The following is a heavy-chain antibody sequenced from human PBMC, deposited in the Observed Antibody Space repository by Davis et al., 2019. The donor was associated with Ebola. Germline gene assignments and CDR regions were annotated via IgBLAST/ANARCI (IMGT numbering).Heavy chain of an antibody. CDR2: ISYDGSNK. D-gene: IGHD2-2*01. CDR3: ARAGVPAAMFNYYGMDV. CDR1: GFTFSSYA. Sequence: GGSLRLSCAASGFTFSSYAMHWVRQAPGKGLEWVAVISYDGSNKYYADSVKGRFTISRDNSKNTLYLQMNSLRAEDTAVYYCARAGVPAAMFNYYGMDVWGKGTTVTVSS. V-gene: IGHV3-30*04. J-gene: IGHJ6*04.